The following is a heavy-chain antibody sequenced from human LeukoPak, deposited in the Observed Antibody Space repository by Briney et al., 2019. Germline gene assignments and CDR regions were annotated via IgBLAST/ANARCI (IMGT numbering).Heavy chain of an antibody. CDR3: ARGFAYGDSEDNDY. D-gene: IGHD4-17*01. CDR2: INHSGST. CDR1: GGSFSGYY. J-gene: IGHJ4*02. Sequence: KPSETLSLTCAVYGGSFSGYYWSWIRQPPGKGLEWIGEINHSGSTNYNPSLKSRVTISVDTSKNQFSLKLSSATAADTAVYYCARGFAYGDSEDNDYWGQGTLVTVSS. V-gene: IGHV4-34*01.